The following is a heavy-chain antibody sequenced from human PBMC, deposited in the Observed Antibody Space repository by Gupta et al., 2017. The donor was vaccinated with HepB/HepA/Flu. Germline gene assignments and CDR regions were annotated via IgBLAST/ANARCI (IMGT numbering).Heavy chain of an antibody. J-gene: IGHJ3*01. D-gene: IGHD2/OR15-2a*01. CDR1: GPAFSRYG. CDR3: AKGNSRTHYGAVDR. CDR2: ISKDASDK. Sequence: QEQLVESGRGVVHLRTSLRRSCSTYGPAFSRYGMDWVRPAPGKGLEWVAVISKDASDKNYADSVKGRFTISRDNSKNTLFLQMNSLRAEDTAVYYCAKGNSRTHYGAVDRWGQGTRVIVSS. V-gene: IGHV3-30*18.